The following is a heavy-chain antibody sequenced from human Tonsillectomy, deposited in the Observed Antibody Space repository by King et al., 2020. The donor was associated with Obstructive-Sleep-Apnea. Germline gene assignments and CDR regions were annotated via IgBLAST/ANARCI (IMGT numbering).Heavy chain of an antibody. V-gene: IGHV4-39*07. CDR3: ARGHSSSPADY. Sequence: LQLQESGPGLVKPSETLSLTCTVSGGSISSSSYYWGWIRQPPGKGLEWIGSIYYSGSTYFNPSLKSRVTISVDTSKNQFSLKLSSVTAADTAVYYCARGHSSSPADYWGQGTLVTVSS. D-gene: IGHD6-6*01. CDR1: GGSISSSSYY. J-gene: IGHJ4*02. CDR2: IYYSGST.